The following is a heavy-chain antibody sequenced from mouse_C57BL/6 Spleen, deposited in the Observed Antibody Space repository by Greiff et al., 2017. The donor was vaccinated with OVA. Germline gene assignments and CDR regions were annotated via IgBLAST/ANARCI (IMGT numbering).Heavy chain of an antibody. CDR2: IRNKANNHAT. D-gene: IGHD2-4*01. CDR3: TGYDYDDFDY. J-gene: IGHJ2*01. V-gene: IGHV6-6*01. Sequence: EVMLVESGGGLVQPGGSMKLSCAASGFTFSDAWMDWVRQSPEKGLEWVAEIRNKANNHATYYAESVKGRFTISRDDSKSSVYLQMNRLRAEDTGIYYCTGYDYDDFDYWGQGTTLTVSS. CDR1: GFTFSDAW.